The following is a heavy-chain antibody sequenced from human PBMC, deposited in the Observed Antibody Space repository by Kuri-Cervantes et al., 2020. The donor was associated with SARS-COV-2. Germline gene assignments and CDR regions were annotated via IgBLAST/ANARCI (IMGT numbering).Heavy chain of an antibody. CDR1: GFTFSSYA. CDR2: IWYDGSNK. J-gene: IGHJ4*02. D-gene: IGHD3-10*01. CDR3: AKDLGFGELLSGVVNDY. Sequence: GGSLRLSCAASGFTFSSYAMSWVRQAPGKGLEWVAVIWYDGSNKYYADSVKGRFTISRDNSKNTLYLQMNSLRAEDTAVYYCAKDLGFGELLSGVVNDYWGQGTLVTVSS. V-gene: IGHV3-33*06.